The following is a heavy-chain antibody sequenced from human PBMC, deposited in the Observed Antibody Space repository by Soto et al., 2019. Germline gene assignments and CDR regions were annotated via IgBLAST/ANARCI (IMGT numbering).Heavy chain of an antibody. CDR1: GYIFTAYS. Sequence: ASVKVSCKASGYIFTAYSMHWVRQAPGQGLEWMGVVNHSGGSTNYAQKFQGRITMTRDTSTSTVYMDLSSLTSEDTAVYYCAREENCSDGICYSEYFKXWGQGTQLTLSX. D-gene: IGHD2-15*01. V-gene: IGHV1-46*01. CDR3: AREENCSDGICYSEYFKX. J-gene: IGHJ1*01. CDR2: VNHSGGST.